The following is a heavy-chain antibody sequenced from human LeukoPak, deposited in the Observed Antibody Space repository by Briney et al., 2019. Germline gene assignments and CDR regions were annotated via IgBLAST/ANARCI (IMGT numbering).Heavy chain of an antibody. Sequence: SETLSLXCTVSGGSISSSSYYWGWIRQPPGKGLEWIGSIYYSGITYHNPSLKSRVTISVDTSKNQFSLKLSSVTAADTAVYYCARMWSSSILSPWGQGTLVTVSS. CDR1: GGSISSSSYY. V-gene: IGHV4-39*01. D-gene: IGHD2-15*01. CDR3: ARMWSSSILSP. CDR2: IYYSGIT. J-gene: IGHJ5*02.